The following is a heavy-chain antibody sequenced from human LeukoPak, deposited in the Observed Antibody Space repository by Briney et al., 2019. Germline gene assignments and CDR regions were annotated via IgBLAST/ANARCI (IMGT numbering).Heavy chain of an antibody. V-gene: IGHV3-9*01. J-gene: IGHJ3*02. CDR2: ISWNSGSI. Sequence: PGGSLRLSCAASGFTFDDYAMHWVRQAPGKGLEWVSGISWNSGSIGYADSVKGRFTISRDNAKNSLYLQMNSLRAEDTALYYCAKALRRLDDAFDIWGQGTMVTVSS. CDR1: GFTFDDYA. CDR3: AKALRRLDDAFDI.